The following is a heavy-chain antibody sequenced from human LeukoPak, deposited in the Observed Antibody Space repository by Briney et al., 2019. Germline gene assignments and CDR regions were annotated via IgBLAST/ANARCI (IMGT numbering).Heavy chain of an antibody. V-gene: IGHV4-61*01. CDR3: ARLLAVAARRPIDY. CDR1: GGSVSSGNYY. D-gene: IGHD6-19*01. CDR2: RHYSGST. Sequence: SETLSLTCTVSGGSVSSGNYYWSWIRQPPGKGLEWIGYRHYSGSTNYNPSLKSRVTISVDTSKNQFSLKLSSVTAADTAVYYCARLLAVAARRPIDYWGQGTLVTVSS. J-gene: IGHJ4*02.